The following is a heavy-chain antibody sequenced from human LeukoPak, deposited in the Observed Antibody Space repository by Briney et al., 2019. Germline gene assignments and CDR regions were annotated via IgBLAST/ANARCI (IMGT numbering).Heavy chain of an antibody. CDR3: ARDEFGEYYFDY. CDR2: IYYSGST. Sequence: SETLSLTCTVSGGSISSGGYYWSWIRQHPGKRLEWIGYIYYSGSTYYNPSLKSRVTISVDTSKNQFSLKLSSVTAADTAVYYCARDEFGEYYFDYWGQGTLVTVSS. CDR1: GGSISSGGYY. J-gene: IGHJ4*02. D-gene: IGHD3-10*01. V-gene: IGHV4-31*03.